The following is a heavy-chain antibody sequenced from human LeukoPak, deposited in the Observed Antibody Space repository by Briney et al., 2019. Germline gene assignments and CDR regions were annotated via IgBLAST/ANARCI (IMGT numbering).Heavy chain of an antibody. D-gene: IGHD2-2*01. J-gene: IGHJ6*03. CDR3: ARPRQYCSSTSCYPDYYYYYMDV. CDR1: GFTFSTYC. Sequence: PGGSLRLFCAASGFTFSTYCMHWVRQAPGKGLVWVSRINSGGSSTSYADSVKGRFTISRDNSKNTLYLQMNSLRAEDTAVYYCARPRQYCSSTSCYPDYYYYYMDVWGKGTTVTISS. V-gene: IGHV3-74*01. CDR2: INSGGSST.